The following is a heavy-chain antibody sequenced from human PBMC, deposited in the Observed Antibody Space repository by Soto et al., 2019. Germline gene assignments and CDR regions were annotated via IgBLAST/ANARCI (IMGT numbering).Heavy chain of an antibody. Sequence: QVQLVESGGGVVQPGRSLRLSCAASGFIFSSYGMHWVRQAPGKGLEWVAVISYDGSHKYYADSVKGRFTISRDNSKNTLYLQMNSLRAEDTAVYFCAKEAEVWFGELPYYYYYGIDVWGQGTTVTVSS. CDR3: AKEAEVWFGELPYYYYYGIDV. V-gene: IGHV3-30*18. D-gene: IGHD3-10*01. CDR2: ISYDGSHK. J-gene: IGHJ6*02. CDR1: GFIFSSYG.